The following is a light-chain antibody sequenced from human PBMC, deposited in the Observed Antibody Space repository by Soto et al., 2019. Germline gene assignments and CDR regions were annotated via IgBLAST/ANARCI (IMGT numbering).Light chain of an antibody. Sequence: QSVLTQPPSASGTPGQRVTISCSGSSSNIGNNYVYWYQMVPGTAPKLLIYRNNQRPSGVPDRFSGSRSGTSASLAISGLRSEDVADYYCLAWDDSLSGRGVFGGGTKLTVL. CDR1: SSNIGNNY. CDR3: LAWDDSLSGRGV. J-gene: IGLJ2*01. CDR2: RNN. V-gene: IGLV1-47*01.